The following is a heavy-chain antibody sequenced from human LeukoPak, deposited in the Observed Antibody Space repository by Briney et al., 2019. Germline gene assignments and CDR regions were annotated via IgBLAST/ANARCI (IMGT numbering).Heavy chain of an antibody. V-gene: IGHV1-2*02. Sequence: ASVTVSCKASGYXFTDYYIHWVRQAPGQGLEWMGWINPNSGGTNYAQKFQVRVTMTRDTSISTAYMELSSLISDDSAVYFCAREGAQTGVDYWGQGTLVTVSS. CDR2: INPNSGGT. CDR3: AREGAQTGVDY. J-gene: IGHJ4*02. D-gene: IGHD3-10*01. CDR1: GYXFTDYY.